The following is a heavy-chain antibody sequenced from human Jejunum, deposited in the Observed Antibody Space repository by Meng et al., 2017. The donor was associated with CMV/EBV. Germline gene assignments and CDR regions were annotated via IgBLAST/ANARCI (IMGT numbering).Heavy chain of an antibody. V-gene: IGHV3-21*03. CDR2: TSGSGSFV. CDR1: GFTFSDYP. D-gene: IGHD3-22*01. Sequence: SGFTFSDYPMNWVRQAPGGGLEWVASTSGSGSFVFYPASVKGRFTISRDNANNSVYLQMNNVRAEETGVYYCTRGDKYDSSGYSDYWGQGTLVTVSS. CDR3: TRGDKYDSSGYSDY. J-gene: IGHJ4*02.